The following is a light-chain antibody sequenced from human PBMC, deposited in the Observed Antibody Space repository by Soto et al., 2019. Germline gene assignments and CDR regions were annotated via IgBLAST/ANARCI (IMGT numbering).Light chain of an antibody. CDR2: GNS. CDR3: QSYDSSLREV. V-gene: IGLV1-40*01. J-gene: IGLJ1*01. CDR1: SSNIGAGYD. Sequence: QLVLTQPPSVSGAPGQRVTISCTGSSSNIGAGYDVHWYQQRPGTAPKLLIYGNSNRPSGVPDRFSGSKSGTSASLAITGLQAEDEADYYCQSYDSSLREVFGPGTKLTVL.